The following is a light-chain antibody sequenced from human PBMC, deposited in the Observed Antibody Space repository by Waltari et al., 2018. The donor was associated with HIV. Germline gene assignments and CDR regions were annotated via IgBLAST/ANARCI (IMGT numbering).Light chain of an antibody. CDR1: SSDVGGYNL. J-gene: IGLJ2*01. V-gene: IGLV2-23*02. Sequence: QSALTQPASVSGSPGQSITISCTGTSSDVGGYNLVSWYQQHPGKAPKLMIYEVSKLPSGVSNRFSGSKSGNTASLTISVLQAEDEADYYCCAYSGSTTYVIFGGGTKLTVL. CDR2: EVS. CDR3: CAYSGSTTYVI.